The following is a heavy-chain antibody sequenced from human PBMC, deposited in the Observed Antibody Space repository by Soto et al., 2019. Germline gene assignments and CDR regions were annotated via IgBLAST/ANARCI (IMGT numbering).Heavy chain of an antibody. CDR3: AHSRCGGDCLQSYSSHYYYGMDV. D-gene: IGHD2-21*02. J-gene: IGHJ6*02. V-gene: IGHV2-5*02. CDR1: GFSLSTSGVG. Sequence: QITLKESGPTLVRPTQTLTLTCTFSGFSLSTSGVGVGWIRQPPGKALEWLALIYWDDDKRYSPSLTSRLTITKDTSKNQVVLTMTNMDAVDTATYYCAHSRCGGDCLQSYSSHYYYGMDVWGQGTTVTVSS. CDR2: IYWDDDK.